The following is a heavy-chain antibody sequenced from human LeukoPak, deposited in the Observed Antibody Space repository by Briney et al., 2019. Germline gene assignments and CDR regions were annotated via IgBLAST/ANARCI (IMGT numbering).Heavy chain of an antibody. CDR1: EMSFSAYY. J-gene: IGHJ3*01. CDR2: INYGGST. Sequence: SETLSLTCAVSEMSFSAYYWNWIRQSPGTGLEWIGEINYGGSTKYTPSLEGRGTILIDTSKNQFSLKLTSVTAADTAVYYCARGFPPGSGSRGSHAFDVWGQGTMVTVSS. V-gene: IGHV4-34*01. CDR3: ARGFPPGSGSRGSHAFDV. D-gene: IGHD6-19*01.